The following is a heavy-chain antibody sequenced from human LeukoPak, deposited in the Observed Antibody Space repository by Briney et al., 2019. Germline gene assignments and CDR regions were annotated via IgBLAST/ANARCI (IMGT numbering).Heavy chain of an antibody. CDR2: ISSSSSYI. Sequence: GGSLRLSCAASGFTFSSYSMNWVRQAPGKGLEWVSSISSSSSYIYYADSVKGRFTISRDNAKNSLYLQMNSLRAEDTAVYYCAKPRAGGFGKDYFDYWGQGTLVTVSS. V-gene: IGHV3-21*04. CDR3: AKPRAGGFGKDYFDY. J-gene: IGHJ4*02. CDR1: GFTFSSYS. D-gene: IGHD3-10*01.